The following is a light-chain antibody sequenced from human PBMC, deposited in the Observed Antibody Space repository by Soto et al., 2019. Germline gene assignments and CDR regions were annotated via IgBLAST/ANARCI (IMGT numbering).Light chain of an antibody. Sequence: EIVMTQSPATLSVSPGERATLSCRASQSVSSILAWYQQKPGQAPRLLIYGASTRATGIPARFSGSGSGTEFTLTISSLQSEDVAVYYCQQYNDWPRTFGQGTKVEIK. V-gene: IGKV3-15*01. CDR2: GAS. J-gene: IGKJ1*01. CDR1: QSVSSI. CDR3: QQYNDWPRT.